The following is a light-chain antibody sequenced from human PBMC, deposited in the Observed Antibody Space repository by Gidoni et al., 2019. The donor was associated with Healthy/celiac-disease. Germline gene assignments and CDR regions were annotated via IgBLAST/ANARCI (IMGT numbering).Light chain of an antibody. V-gene: IGKV1-39*01. CDR2: AAS. CDR3: QQSYSTPWT. Sequence: DIQMTQSPSSLSASVGDRVTIPCRASQSISSYLNWYQQKPGKAPKLLLYAASSLQSGVPSRFSGSGSGTDFTLTISSLQPEDFATYYCQQSYSTPWTFXQXTKVEIK. J-gene: IGKJ1*01. CDR1: QSISSY.